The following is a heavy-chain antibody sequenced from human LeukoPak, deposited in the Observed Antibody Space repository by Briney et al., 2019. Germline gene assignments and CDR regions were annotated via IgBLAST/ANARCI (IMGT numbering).Heavy chain of an antibody. CDR1: GGSISSSSYY. J-gene: IGHJ4*02. Sequence: SETLSLTCTVSGGSISSSSYYWGWIGQPPGKGLEWFGSIYYSGSTYYNPSLKSRVTISVDASKNQFSLKLSSVTAAGTAVYYCARESQVELAFDYWGQGTLVTVSS. V-gene: IGHV4-39*07. D-gene: IGHD1-26*01. CDR3: ARESQVELAFDY. CDR2: IYYSGST.